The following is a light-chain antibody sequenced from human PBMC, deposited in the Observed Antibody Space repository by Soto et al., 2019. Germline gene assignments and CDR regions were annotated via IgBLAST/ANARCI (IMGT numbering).Light chain of an antibody. J-gene: IGKJ4*01. Sequence: EIVLTQSPATLSLSPGERATLSCRASQSVSSYLAWYQQKPGQAPRLLIYDASNRATGIPARFSGSGSGTDFTLTISSLEPEEFAVYYCQQRSNWPPGFTFGGGTKVDIK. V-gene: IGKV3-11*01. CDR3: QQRSNWPPGFT. CDR2: DAS. CDR1: QSVSSY.